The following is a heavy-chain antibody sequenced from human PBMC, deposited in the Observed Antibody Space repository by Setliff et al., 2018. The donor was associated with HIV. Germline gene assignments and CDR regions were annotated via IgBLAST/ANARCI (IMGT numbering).Heavy chain of an antibody. Sequence: SETLSLTCTVSGGSISRYYWSWIRQPAGKGLEWIGRIYPSGNINYNPSLKSRLTMSIDTSKNQFSLKLSSVTATDTAVYYCARDAGPHYGSGPPLEYWGQGIQVTGLL. CDR2: IYPSGNI. V-gene: IGHV4-4*07. CDR1: GGSISRYY. J-gene: IGHJ4*02. D-gene: IGHD3-10*01. CDR3: ARDAGPHYGSGPPLEY.